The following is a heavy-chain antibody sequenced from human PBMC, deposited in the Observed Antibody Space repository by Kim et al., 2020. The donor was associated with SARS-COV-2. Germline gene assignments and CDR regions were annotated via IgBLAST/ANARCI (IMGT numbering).Heavy chain of an antibody. CDR1: GGSISSGGYY. Sequence: SETLSLTCTVSGGSISSGGYYWSWIRQHPGKGLEWIGYIYYSGSTYYNPSLKSRVTISVDTSKNQFSLKLSSVTAADTAVYYCAREGSRLGYCSGGSCWRNWFDPWGQGTLVTVSS. CDR3: AREGSRLGYCSGGSCWRNWFDP. CDR2: IYYSGST. J-gene: IGHJ5*02. D-gene: IGHD2-15*01. V-gene: IGHV4-31*03.